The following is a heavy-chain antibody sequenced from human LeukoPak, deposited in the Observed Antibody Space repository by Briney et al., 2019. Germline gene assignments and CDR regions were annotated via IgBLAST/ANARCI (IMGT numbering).Heavy chain of an antibody. Sequence: GSSVKVSCKASGGTFSSYAISWVRQAPGQGLEWMGSIIPIFGTANYAQKFQGRVTITTDESTSTAYMELSSLRSEDTAVYYCARSPTYYYDSSGYYEFAWFDPWGQGTLVTASS. D-gene: IGHD3-22*01. CDR2: IIPIFGTA. CDR3: ARSPTYYYDSSGYYEFAWFDP. J-gene: IGHJ5*02. CDR1: GGTFSSYA. V-gene: IGHV1-69*05.